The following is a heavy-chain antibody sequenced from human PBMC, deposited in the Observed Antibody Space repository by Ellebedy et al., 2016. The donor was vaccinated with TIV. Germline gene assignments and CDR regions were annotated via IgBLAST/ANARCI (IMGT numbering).Heavy chain of an antibody. Sequence: PGGSLRLSCAASGFSTSGMHWVRQAPGKGQEWVAFIRSDGSNKYYIDSVKGRFTISRDNSKNTLDLQMNSLRAEDTALYYCVKGAYPVPTVMAVWGQGTMVIVSS. V-gene: IGHV3-30*02. CDR1: GFSTSG. D-gene: IGHD3-16*01. J-gene: IGHJ6*02. CDR2: IRSDGSNK. CDR3: VKGAYPVPTVMAV.